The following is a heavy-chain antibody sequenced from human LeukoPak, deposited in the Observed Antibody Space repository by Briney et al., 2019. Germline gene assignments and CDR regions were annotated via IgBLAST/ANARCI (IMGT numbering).Heavy chain of an antibody. V-gene: IGHV1-69*13. CDR1: GGTFSSYA. Sequence: SGKVSCKASGGTFSSYAISWVRQAPGQGLEWMGGIIPIFGTANYAQKFQGRVTITADESTSTAYMELSSLRSEDTAVYYCARDSSGRYYYYYYGMDVWGQGTTVTVSS. D-gene: IGHD3-22*01. CDR3: ARDSSGRYYYYYYGMDV. CDR2: IIPIFGTA. J-gene: IGHJ6*02.